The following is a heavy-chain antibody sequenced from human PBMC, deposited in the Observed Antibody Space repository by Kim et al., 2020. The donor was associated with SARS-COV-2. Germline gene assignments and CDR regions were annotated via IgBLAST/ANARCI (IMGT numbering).Heavy chain of an antibody. CDR3: ARDGDYDILTGYLYYYYYGMDV. J-gene: IGHJ6*02. D-gene: IGHD3-9*01. CDR2: ISSSSSTI. CDR1: GFTFSSYS. Sequence: GGSLRLSCAASGFTFSSYSMNWVRQAPGKGLEWVSYISSSSSTIYYADSVKGRFTISRDNAKNSLYLQMNSLRDEDTAVYYCARDGDYDILTGYLYYYYYGMDVWGQGTTVTVSS. V-gene: IGHV3-48*02.